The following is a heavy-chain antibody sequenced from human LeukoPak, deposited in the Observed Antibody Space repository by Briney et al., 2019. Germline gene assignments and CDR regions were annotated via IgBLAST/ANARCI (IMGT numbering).Heavy chain of an antibody. J-gene: IGHJ5*02. V-gene: IGHV4-39*07. D-gene: IGHD3-10*01. CDR2: IYYSGST. CDR1: GGSISSSSYY. Sequence: PSETLSLTCTVSGGSISSSSYYWGWIRQPPGKGLEWIGSIYYSGSTYYNPSLKSRVTISVDTSKNQFSLKLSSVTAADTAVYYCARDLRGELLWFGESPGWFDPWGQGTLVTVSS. CDR3: ARDLRGELLWFGESPGWFDP.